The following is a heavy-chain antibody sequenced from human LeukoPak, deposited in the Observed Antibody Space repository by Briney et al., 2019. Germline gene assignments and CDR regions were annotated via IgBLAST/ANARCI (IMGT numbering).Heavy chain of an antibody. CDR1: GFTFSSYD. V-gene: IGHV3-13*01. CDR3: ARDANYDFWSGYYFAHYFDY. D-gene: IGHD3-3*01. J-gene: IGHJ4*02. Sequence: GGSLRLSCAASGFTFSSYDMHWVRQATGKGLEWVSAIDTAGDTYYPGSVKGRFTISRENAKNSLYLQMNSLRAEDTAVYYCARDANYDFWSGYYFAHYFDYWGQGTLVTVSS. CDR2: IDTAGDT.